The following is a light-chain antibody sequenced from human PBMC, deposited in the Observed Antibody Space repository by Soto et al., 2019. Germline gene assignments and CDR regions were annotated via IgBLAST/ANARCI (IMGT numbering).Light chain of an antibody. CDR3: QAYDSSRSLVV. V-gene: IGLV1-40*01. J-gene: IGLJ2*01. CDR1: SSNIGAGYD. Sequence: QSVLTQPPSVSGAPGQRVTISCTGSSSNIGAGYDVHWYQQLPGTAPKLLIYGNSNRPSGVPDRFSGSKSGTSDSLAITGLQAEDEADYYCQAYDSSRSLVVFGGGTKLTVL. CDR2: GNS.